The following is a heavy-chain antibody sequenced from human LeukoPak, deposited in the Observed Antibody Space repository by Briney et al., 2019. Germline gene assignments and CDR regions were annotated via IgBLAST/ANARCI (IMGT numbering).Heavy chain of an antibody. Sequence: SETLSLTCTVSGGSISSYYWSWIWQPAGKGLEWIGRIYTSGSTNYNPSLKSRVTMSVDTSKNQFSLKLSSVTAADTAVYYCARVLRGYYGGNPLAFDIWGQGTMVTVSS. CDR3: ARVLRGYYGGNPLAFDI. CDR1: GGSISSYY. V-gene: IGHV4-4*07. J-gene: IGHJ3*02. D-gene: IGHD4-23*01. CDR2: IYTSGST.